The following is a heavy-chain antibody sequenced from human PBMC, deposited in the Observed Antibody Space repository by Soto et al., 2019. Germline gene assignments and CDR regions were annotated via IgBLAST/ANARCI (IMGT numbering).Heavy chain of an antibody. CDR1: GASISGFY. D-gene: IGHD1-1*01. V-gene: IGHV4-4*07. CDR3: VRDGTKTLRDWFDP. Sequence: QVQLQESGPGLVKPSETLSLTCTVSGASISGFYWSWIRKSAGKGLEWIGRIYATGTTDYNTSLKSRVMMSVDTSKKQFYLKLRSVTAADTAVYYCVRDGTKTLRDWFDPWGQGISVTVSS. CDR2: IYATGTT. J-gene: IGHJ5*02.